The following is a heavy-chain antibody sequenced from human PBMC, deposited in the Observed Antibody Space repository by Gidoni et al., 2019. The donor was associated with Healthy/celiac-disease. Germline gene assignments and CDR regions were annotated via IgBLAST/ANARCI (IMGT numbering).Heavy chain of an antibody. D-gene: IGHD1-26*01. CDR3: ARGLKELLFADPYLGY. V-gene: IGHV1-18*01. CDR2: ISAYNGNT. Sequence: QVQLVQSGAEVQKPGASVQVSCKASGYTFTRYGISWVRQAPGQGLEWMGWISAYNGNTNYAQKRQGRVTMTTDTSTSTAYMELRSLRSDDTAVYYCARGLKELLFADPYLGYWGQGTLVTVSS. CDR1: GYTFTRYG. J-gene: IGHJ4*02.